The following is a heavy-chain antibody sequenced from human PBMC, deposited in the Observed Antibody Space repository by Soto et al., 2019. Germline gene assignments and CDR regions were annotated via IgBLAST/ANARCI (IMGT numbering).Heavy chain of an antibody. CDR2: IHHSGAT. Sequence: QIQLQESGPGLVKSSGTLSLTCTVSGDSITNSDWWSWVRQSPGKGLEWIGEIHHSGATNYNPSLNSLVTISVHKSTNHLSLKVSSVTAADTAVYYCVRNGYYCLDIWGRGTTVTVSS. J-gene: IGHJ6*02. CDR3: VRNGYYCLDI. CDR1: GDSITNSDW. V-gene: IGHV4-4*02.